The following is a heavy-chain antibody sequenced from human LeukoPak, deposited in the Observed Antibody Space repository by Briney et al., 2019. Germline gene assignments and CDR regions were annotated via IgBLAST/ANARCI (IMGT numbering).Heavy chain of an antibody. D-gene: IGHD3-3*01. CDR3: TTDHLWLCGVVISRDGFDL. CDR2: IKSKTNVGTT. CDR1: GFTFSNAW. J-gene: IGHJ3*01. V-gene: IGHV3-15*01. Sequence: RGGSSRLSCAASGFTFSNAWMTWVRQPPRKGLEWVGRIKSKTNVGTTDYATPVKGKLPCSRTDSKTTPNMQVNSLKNEDTAGYYCTTDHLWLCGVVISRDGFDLWGQGTMVTVSS.